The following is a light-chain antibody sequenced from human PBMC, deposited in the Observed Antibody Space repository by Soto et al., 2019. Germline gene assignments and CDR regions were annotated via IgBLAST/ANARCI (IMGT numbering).Light chain of an antibody. CDR2: DAS. Sequence: DIQMTQSPSTLSSSVGDRVTITCRASQTINSWLAWYQQKPGKAPKLLIYDASSLESGVPSRFSGSGSGTDFTLSISSLKPDDSATYYCQQYNSYFQTFGRGTKVDIK. J-gene: IGKJ1*01. CDR3: QQYNSYFQT. CDR1: QTINSW. V-gene: IGKV1-5*01.